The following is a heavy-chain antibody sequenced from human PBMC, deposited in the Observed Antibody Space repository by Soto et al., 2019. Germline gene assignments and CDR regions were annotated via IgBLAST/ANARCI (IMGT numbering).Heavy chain of an antibody. CDR2: IPYDGSDK. V-gene: IGHV3-30*18. Sequence: PGGSLRLSCAASGFTFSSYGMHWVRQAPGKGLEWVAVIPYDGSDKYYADSVKGRFTISRDNSKNTLNLQMNSLRAEDTAVYYCAKGKGMNYYYCMDVWGQGTTVTVSS. D-gene: IGHD3-10*01. J-gene: IGHJ6*02. CDR3: AKGKGMNYYYCMDV. CDR1: GFTFSSYG.